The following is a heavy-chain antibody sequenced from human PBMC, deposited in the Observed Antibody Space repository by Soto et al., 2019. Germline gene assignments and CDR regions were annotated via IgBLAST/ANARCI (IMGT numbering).Heavy chain of an antibody. Sequence: PGGSLRLSCAASGFTFSSYAMSWVRQVPGKGLEWVSTITRSNTTPYADSVRGRFTISRDSSKNTLYLQMDSLRADYTAVYYSVREFAPGSPNYDSCG. D-gene: IGHD3-10*01. J-gene: IGHJ5*01. CDR1: GFTFSSYA. V-gene: IGHV3-23*01. CDR2: ITRSNTT. CDR3: VREFAPGSPNYDS.